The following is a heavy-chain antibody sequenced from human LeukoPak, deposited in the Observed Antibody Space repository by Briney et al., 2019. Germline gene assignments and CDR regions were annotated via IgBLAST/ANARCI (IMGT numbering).Heavy chain of an antibody. Sequence: RASVKVSCKASGYTFTSYGISWVRQAPGQGLEWMGWINPNSGGTNYAQKFQGRVTMTRDTSISTAYMELSRLRSDDTAVYYCARVFVRGSYYPLCYWGQGTLVTVSS. J-gene: IGHJ4*02. D-gene: IGHD1-26*01. CDR3: ARVFVRGSYYPLCY. V-gene: IGHV1-2*02. CDR2: INPNSGGT. CDR1: GYTFTSYG.